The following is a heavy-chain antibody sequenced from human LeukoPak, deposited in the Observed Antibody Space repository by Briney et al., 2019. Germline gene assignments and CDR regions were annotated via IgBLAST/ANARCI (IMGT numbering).Heavy chain of an antibody. J-gene: IGHJ6*02. CDR1: GYTFTGYY. D-gene: IGHD3-3*01. CDR3: ARDRTIFGVVMPNYYYYYGMDV. CDR2: ISAYNGNT. V-gene: IGHV1-18*04. Sequence: ASVKVSCKASGYTFTGYYMHWVRQAPGQGLEWMGWISAYNGNTNYAQKLQGRVTMTTDTSTSTAYMELRSLRSDDTAVYYCARDRTIFGVVMPNYYYYYGMDVWGQGTTVTVSS.